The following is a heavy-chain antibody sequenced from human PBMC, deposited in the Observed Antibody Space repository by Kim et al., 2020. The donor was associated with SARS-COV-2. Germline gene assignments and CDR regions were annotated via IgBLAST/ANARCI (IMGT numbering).Heavy chain of an antibody. V-gene: IGHV4-39*01. CDR3: ARHGGSMVRGVITNFDY. Sequence: LKSRVTISVDTSKNPFSLKLSSVTAADTAVYYCARHGGSMVRGVITNFDYWGQGTLVTVSS. D-gene: IGHD3-10*01. J-gene: IGHJ4*02.